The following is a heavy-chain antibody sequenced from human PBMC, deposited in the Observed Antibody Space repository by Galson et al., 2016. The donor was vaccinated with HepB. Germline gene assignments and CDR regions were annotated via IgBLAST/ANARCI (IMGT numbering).Heavy chain of an antibody. J-gene: IGHJ4*02. Sequence: SVKVSCKASGGTFRTYVINWVRQAPGQGLKWMGGIIPMFGTPNYSQKFQGRLTITADEFTSTAYMDLSGLRSEDTAVYYCASHTRGQYDSGRYELNYWGQGTLVIVSS. V-gene: IGHV1-69*13. CDR1: GGTFRTYV. D-gene: IGHD3-10*01. CDR3: ASHTRGQYDSGRYELNY. CDR2: IIPMFGTP.